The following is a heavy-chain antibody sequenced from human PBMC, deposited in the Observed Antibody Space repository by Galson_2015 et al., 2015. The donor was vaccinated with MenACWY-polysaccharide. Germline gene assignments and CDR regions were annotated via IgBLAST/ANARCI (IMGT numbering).Heavy chain of an antibody. J-gene: IGHJ5*01. CDR1: GFTFSNYW. Sequence: SLRLSCAASGFTFSNYWMSWVRQAPGKGLEWVANIKQNGSAEYYVDSVRGRFTISRDNAKNSVYLQMSSLRAEDTAVYYCARDNWYDYWGQGTLVTVSS. CDR2: IKQNGSAE. CDR3: ARDNWYDY. V-gene: IGHV3-7*01.